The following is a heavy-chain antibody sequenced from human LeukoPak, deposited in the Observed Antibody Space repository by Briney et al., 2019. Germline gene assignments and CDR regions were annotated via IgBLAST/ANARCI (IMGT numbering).Heavy chain of an antibody. D-gene: IGHD3-9*01. CDR3: ASRLRYFDGLAFDL. CDR2: IYYSGST. CDR1: GGSISSYY. Sequence: SETLSLTCTVSGGSISSYYWSWIRQPPGKGLEWIGYIYYSGSTNYNPSLKSRVTMSADTSKNQFSLKLSSVTAADTAVYYCASRLRYFDGLAFDLWGPGTMVTVSS. V-gene: IGHV4-59*01. J-gene: IGHJ3*01.